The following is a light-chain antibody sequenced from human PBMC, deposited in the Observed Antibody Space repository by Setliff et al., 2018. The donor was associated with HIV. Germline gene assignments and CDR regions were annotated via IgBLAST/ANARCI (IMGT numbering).Light chain of an antibody. V-gene: IGLV1-44*01. CDR1: SSNIGRNA. Sequence: QSVLTQPPSASGTPGQRATISCSGSSSNIGRNAVTWYQQLPGAAPRLLIYSTNQRPAGVPARFSGSKSGTSASLAISGLQSEDEADYYCAAWDDSLNGHGVFGGGTKVTVL. J-gene: IGLJ2*01. CDR2: STN. CDR3: AAWDDSLNGHGV.